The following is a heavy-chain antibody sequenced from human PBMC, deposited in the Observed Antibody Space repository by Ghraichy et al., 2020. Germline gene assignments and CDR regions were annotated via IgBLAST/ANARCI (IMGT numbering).Heavy chain of an antibody. CDR3: ARVVVGATNWFDP. J-gene: IGHJ5*02. V-gene: IGHV1-2*02. D-gene: IGHD1-26*01. Sequence: SVKVSCKASGYTFTGYYIHWVRQAPGQGLEWMGWINPNSGGTNYAQKFQDRVTMTRDTSISTAYMELSRLRSDDTAIYYCARVVVGATNWFDPWGQGTLVTVSS. CDR2: INPNSGGT. CDR1: GYTFTGYY.